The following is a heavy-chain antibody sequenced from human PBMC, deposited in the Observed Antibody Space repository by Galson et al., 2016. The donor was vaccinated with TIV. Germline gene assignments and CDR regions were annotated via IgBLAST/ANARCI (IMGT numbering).Heavy chain of an antibody. CDR2: MNPNSGNT. CDR1: GYTFTSYD. CDR3: ARSGDYGDY. V-gene: IGHV1-8*02. D-gene: IGHD4-17*01. J-gene: IGHJ4*02. Sequence: SVKVSCKASGYTFTSYDINWVRQATGQGLEWMGWMNPNSGNTNYAQKFRGRVTMTRNTSVRTAYMELSSLRSEDTAVNYCARSGDYGDYWGQGPLVTVSS.